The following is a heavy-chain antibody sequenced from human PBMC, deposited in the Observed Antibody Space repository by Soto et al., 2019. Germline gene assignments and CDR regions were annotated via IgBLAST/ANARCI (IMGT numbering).Heavy chain of an antibody. D-gene: IGHD1-1*01. CDR2: ISGTGGST. Sequence: EVQVLESGGGLIPPGGSLRLSCAASGFTFSSYAMTWVRQAPGKGLEWVSTISGTGGSTYYADSAKGRFTFSRDNSKNTLYLQMNSLSADATAVYYCGRLEGADHLRAGDIWGQGTMVTVSS. J-gene: IGHJ3*02. V-gene: IGHV3-23*01. CDR3: GRLEGADHLRAGDI. CDR1: GFTFSSYA.